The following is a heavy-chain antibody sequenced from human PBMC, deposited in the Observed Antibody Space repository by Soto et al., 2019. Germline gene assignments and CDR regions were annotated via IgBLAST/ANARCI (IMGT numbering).Heavy chain of an antibody. CDR2: IYYSGST. CDR1: GGSISSSSYY. D-gene: IGHD3-9*01. CDR3: ARVFDWLLYYFDY. J-gene: IGHJ4*02. Sequence: SETLSLTCTVSGGSISSSSYYWGWIRQPPGKGLEWIGSIYYSGSTYYNPSLKSRFTISVDTSKNQFSLKLSSVTAADTAVYYCARVFDWLLYYFDYWGQGTLVTVSS. V-gene: IGHV4-39*07.